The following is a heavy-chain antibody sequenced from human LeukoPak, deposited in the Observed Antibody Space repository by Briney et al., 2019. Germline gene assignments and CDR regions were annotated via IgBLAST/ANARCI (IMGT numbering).Heavy chain of an antibody. CDR1: GYTFTSYY. V-gene: IGHV1-46*01. D-gene: IGHD3-3*01. CDR3: ATRITIFGVVNDAFDI. J-gene: IGHJ3*02. CDR2: INPSGGST. Sequence: ASVKVSCKASGYTFTSYYMHWVRQAPGQGLEWMGIINPSGGSTSYAQKFQGRVTMTRDTSTSTVYMELNSLRSEDTAVYYCATRITIFGVVNDAFDIWGQGTMVTVSS.